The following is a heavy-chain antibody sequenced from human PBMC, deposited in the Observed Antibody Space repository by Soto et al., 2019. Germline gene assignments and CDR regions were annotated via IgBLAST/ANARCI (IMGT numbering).Heavy chain of an antibody. Sequence: QVQLVQSGAEVKKPGASVKVSCKASGYTFTGYYMHWVRQAPGQGLGWMGWINPNSGGTNYAQKYQGWGTMTRDTSISTAYMELSRLRSDDTSVYYFARAEGYCSSTSCYATHQDPNWFDPWGQGTLVTVSS. CDR2: INPNSGGT. V-gene: IGHV1-2*04. CDR3: ARAEGYCSSTSCYATHQDPNWFDP. D-gene: IGHD2-2*01. CDR1: GYTFTGYY. J-gene: IGHJ5*02.